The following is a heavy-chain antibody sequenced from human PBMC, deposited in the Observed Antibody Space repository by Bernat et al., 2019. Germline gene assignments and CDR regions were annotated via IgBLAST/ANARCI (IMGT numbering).Heavy chain of an antibody. V-gene: IGHV3-33*01. D-gene: IGHD6-19*01. CDR3: ARESSGGVGADY. J-gene: IGHJ4*02. CDR2: IWYDGSNK. Sequence: QVQLVESGGGVVQPGRSLRLSCAASGFTFSSYGMHWVRQAPGKGLEWVAVIWYDGSNKYYADSVKGRFTISRDNSKNTLYLQMNSLRAEDTAVYYCARESSGGVGADYWGQGTLVTVSS. CDR1: GFTFSSYG.